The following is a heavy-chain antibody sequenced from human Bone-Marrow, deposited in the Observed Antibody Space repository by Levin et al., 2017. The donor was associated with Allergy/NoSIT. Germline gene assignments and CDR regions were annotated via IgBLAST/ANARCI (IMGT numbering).Heavy chain of an antibody. V-gene: IGHV1-69*13. CDR2: IIPIFGTA. CDR3: ARGRGIAARPEHYYYYMDV. D-gene: IGHD6-6*01. J-gene: IGHJ6*03. Sequence: SVKVSCKASGGTFSSYAISWVRQAPGQGLEWMGGIIPIFGTANYAQKFQGRVTITADESTSTAYMELSSLRSEDTAVYYCARGRGIAARPEHYYYYMDVWGKGTTVTVSS. CDR1: GGTFSSYA.